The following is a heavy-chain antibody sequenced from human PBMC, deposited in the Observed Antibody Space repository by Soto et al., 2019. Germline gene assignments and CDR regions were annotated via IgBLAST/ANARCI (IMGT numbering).Heavy chain of an antibody. CDR2: IYYSGST. V-gene: IGHV4-59*01. Sequence: SETLSLTCTVSGGSISSYYWSWIRQPPGKGLEWIGYIYYSGSTNYNPSLKSRVTISVDTSKNQFSLKLSSVTAADTAVYYCARGYCSGGSCYSEDAFDIWGQGTMVTVSS. J-gene: IGHJ3*02. CDR3: ARGYCSGGSCYSEDAFDI. CDR1: GGSISSYY. D-gene: IGHD2-15*01.